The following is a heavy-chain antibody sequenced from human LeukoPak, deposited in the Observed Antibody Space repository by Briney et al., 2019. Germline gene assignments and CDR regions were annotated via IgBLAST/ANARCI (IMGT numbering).Heavy chain of an antibody. CDR2: INWNGGIT. D-gene: IGHD6-19*01. V-gene: IGHV3-20*04. J-gene: IGHJ6*02. CDR3: ARDLGIAVAGNYYYGMDV. Sequence: PGGSLRLSCAASGFTFSRHWMHWVRQAPGKGLEWISGINWNGGITGYADSVKGRFTISRDNAKNSLYLQMNSLRAEDTALYYCARDLGIAVAGNYYYGMDVWGQGTTVTVSS. CDR1: GFTFSRHW.